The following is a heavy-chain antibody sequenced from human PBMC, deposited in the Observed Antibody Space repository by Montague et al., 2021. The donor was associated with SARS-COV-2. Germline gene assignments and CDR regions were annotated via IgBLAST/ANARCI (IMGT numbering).Heavy chain of an antibody. J-gene: IGHJ6*02. Sequence: SLRLSCAASGFTFSSYWMSWVRQAPGKGLEWVANIKQDGSEKYYVDSVKGRFTISRDNAKNSLYLQMNSLRAEDTAVYHCARDYGDYGSGYYYGMDVWGQGTTVTVSS. CDR1: GFTFSSYW. V-gene: IGHV3-7*01. CDR3: ARDYGDYGSGYYYGMDV. CDR2: IKQDGSEK. D-gene: IGHD4-17*01.